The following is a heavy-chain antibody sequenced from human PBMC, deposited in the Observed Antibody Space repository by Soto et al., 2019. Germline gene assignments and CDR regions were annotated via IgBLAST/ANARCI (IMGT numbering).Heavy chain of an antibody. CDR1: GFTFSSYW. CDR2: IKQDGSDK. Sequence: GGSLRLSCAAPGFTFSSYWMSWVRQAPGKGLEWVANIKQDGSDKYYVDSVKGRLTISRDNAKNSLYLQMNSLRAEDTAVYYCATSAAAPGNYWGQGTLVTVSS. D-gene: IGHD6-13*01. CDR3: ATSAAAPGNY. V-gene: IGHV3-7*01. J-gene: IGHJ4*02.